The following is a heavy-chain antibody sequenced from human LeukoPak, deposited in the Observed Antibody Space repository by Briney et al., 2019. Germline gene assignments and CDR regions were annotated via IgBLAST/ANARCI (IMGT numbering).Heavy chain of an antibody. J-gene: IGHJ4*02. CDR2: IYSGGST. CDR1: GFTVSTNF. Sequence: GGSLRLSCVVSGFTVSTNFMSWVRQAPGERLEWVSVIYSGGSTYYADSVKGRFTISRDNSKNTLYLQMNSLRAEDTAVYYCARTRVDTTTIDYFDYWGQGTLVTVSS. D-gene: IGHD5-24*01. V-gene: IGHV3-53*01. CDR3: ARTRVDTTTIDYFDY.